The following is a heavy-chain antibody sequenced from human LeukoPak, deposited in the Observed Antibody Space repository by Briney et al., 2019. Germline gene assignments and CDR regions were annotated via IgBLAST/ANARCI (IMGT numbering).Heavy chain of an antibody. J-gene: IGHJ4*02. V-gene: IGHV3-23*01. Sequence: GGTLRLSCAASGFTFSSYGMSWVRQAPGKGLEWVSAISGSGGSTYYAESVKGRFTIPRDNSKHTLYLQMNNLRADDTGVYYALGTSNSFDYWGQGTLVTVSS. CDR1: GFTFSSYG. CDR2: ISGSGGST. D-gene: IGHD1-7*01. CDR3: LGTSNSFDY.